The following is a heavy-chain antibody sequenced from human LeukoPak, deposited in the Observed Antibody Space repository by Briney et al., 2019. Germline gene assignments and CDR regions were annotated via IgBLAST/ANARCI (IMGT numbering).Heavy chain of an antibody. CDR3: ATVVPAARGWYYGMDV. D-gene: IGHD2-2*01. CDR2: ISAYNGNT. J-gene: IGHJ6*02. V-gene: IGHV1-18*01. CDR1: GYTFTSYG. Sequence: ASVKVSRKASGYTFTSYGISWVRQAPGQGLEWMGWISAYNGNTNYAQKLQGRVTMTTDTSTSTAYMELRSLRSDDTAVYYCATVVPAARGWYYGMDVWGQGTTVTVSS.